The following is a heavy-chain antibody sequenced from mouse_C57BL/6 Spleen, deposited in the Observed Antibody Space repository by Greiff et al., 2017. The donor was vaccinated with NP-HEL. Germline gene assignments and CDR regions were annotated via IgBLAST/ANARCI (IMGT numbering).Heavy chain of an antibody. Sequence: VHLVESGAELVKPGASVKMSCKASGYTFTTYPIEWMKQNHGKSLEWIGNFHPYNDDTKYNEKFKGKATLTVEKSSSTVYLELSRLTSDDSAVYYCARGGLRRNYAMDYWGQGTSVTVSS. CDR2: FHPYNDDT. J-gene: IGHJ4*01. CDR1: GYTFTTYP. V-gene: IGHV1-47*01. CDR3: ARGGLRRNYAMDY. D-gene: IGHD2-2*01.